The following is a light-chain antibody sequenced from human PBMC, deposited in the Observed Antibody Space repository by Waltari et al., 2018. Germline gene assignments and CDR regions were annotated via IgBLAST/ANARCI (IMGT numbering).Light chain of an antibody. Sequence: AIQMTQSPSSLSASVRDRVPITCRASQGIRNELGWYQQKPVKAPKLLIYAASSLQSGVPSRFSGSGSGTDFTLTISSLQPEDFATYYCLQDYNYPYTFGQGTKLEIK. CDR1: QGIRNE. V-gene: IGKV1-6*01. CDR2: AAS. J-gene: IGKJ2*01. CDR3: LQDYNYPYT.